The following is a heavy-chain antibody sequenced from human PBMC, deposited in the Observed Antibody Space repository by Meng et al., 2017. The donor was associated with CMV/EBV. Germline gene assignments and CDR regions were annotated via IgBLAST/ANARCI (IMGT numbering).Heavy chain of an antibody. V-gene: IGHV1-46*01. CDR3: ALAEYSSSLFDY. Sequence: QVQLVQSGAEVKKPGASVKGSCKASGYTLTSYYMHWVRQAPGQGLEWMGIINPSGGSTSYAQKFQGRVTMTRDTSTSTVYMELSSLRSEDTAVYYCALAEYSSSLFDYWGQGTLVTVSS. J-gene: IGHJ4*02. CDR1: GYTLTSYY. D-gene: IGHD6-13*01. CDR2: INPSGGST.